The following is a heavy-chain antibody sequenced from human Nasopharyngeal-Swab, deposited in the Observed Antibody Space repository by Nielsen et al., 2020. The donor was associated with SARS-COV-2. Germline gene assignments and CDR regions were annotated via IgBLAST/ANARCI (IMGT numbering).Heavy chain of an antibody. V-gene: IGHV2-5*02. CDR1: GFSLSTSGVG. CDR3: AHNQHWGGYEQQWLVPADWYDP. J-gene: IGHJ5*02. CDR2: LYWDDDK. D-gene: IGHD6-19*01. Sequence: SGPTLVKPTQTLTLTCTFSGFSLSTSGVGVGWIRQPPGKALGWLALLYWDDDKRYSPSLKSRLTITKDTSKNQVVLTMTNMDPVDTATYYCAHNQHWGGYEQQWLVPADWYDPWGQGTLVTGSS.